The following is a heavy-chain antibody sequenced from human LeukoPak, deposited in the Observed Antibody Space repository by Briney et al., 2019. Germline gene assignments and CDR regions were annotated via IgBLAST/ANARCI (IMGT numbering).Heavy chain of an antibody. D-gene: IGHD1-26*01. V-gene: IGHV4-34*01. CDR1: GASFSGYY. J-gene: IGHJ6*02. CDR3: ARGRVVGATSPSLA. Sequence: SETLSLTCAVYGASFSGYYWSWIRQPPGKGLEWIGEINHSGSTNYNPSLKSRVTISVDTSKNQFSLKLSSVTAADTAVYYCARGRVVGATSPSLAWGQGTTLTVSS. CDR2: INHSGST.